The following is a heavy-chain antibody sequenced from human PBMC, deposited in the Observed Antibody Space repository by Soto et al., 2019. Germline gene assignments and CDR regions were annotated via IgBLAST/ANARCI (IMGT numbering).Heavy chain of an antibody. Sequence: ASVKVSCKASGYTLIMYYIHWMRQAPGQGLEWMGIINPSGGSTSYAQKFQGRVTMTRDTSTSTVYMELSSLRSEDTAVYYCARGLVSVVGATNNYWGQGTLVTVSS. CDR2: INPSGGST. CDR3: ARGLVSVVGATNNY. J-gene: IGHJ4*02. CDR1: GYTLIMYY. D-gene: IGHD1-26*01. V-gene: IGHV1-46*01.